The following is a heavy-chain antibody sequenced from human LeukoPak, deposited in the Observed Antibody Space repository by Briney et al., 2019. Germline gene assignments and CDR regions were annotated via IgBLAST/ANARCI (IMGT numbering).Heavy chain of an antibody. J-gene: IGHJ6*02. V-gene: IGHV3-23*01. CDR2: ISDGGSST. D-gene: IGHD6-13*01. Sequence: GGSLRLSCAASGFTFTSYAMSWVRQAPGKGLEWVSTISDGGSSTFYADSVKGRFTISRDNSKNTLYLQMNSLRAEDTAVYYCAKKSRDYSSSWYLSSDYYYYGMDVWGQGTTVTVSS. CDR1: GFTFTSYA. CDR3: AKKSRDYSSSWYLSSDYYYYGMDV.